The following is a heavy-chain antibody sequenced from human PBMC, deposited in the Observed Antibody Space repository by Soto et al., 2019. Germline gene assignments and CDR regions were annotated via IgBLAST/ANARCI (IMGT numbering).Heavy chain of an antibody. V-gene: IGHV1-69*06. CDR2: IIPIFGTA. CDR1: GGTFSSYA. Sequence: GASVKVSCKASGGTFSSYAISWVRQAPGQGLEWMGGIIPIFGTANYAQKFQGRVTITADKSTSTAYMELSSLRSEDTAVYYCARVRGFDFWSGYSEYAPYYYYGMDVWGQGTTVTVSS. J-gene: IGHJ6*02. CDR3: ARVRGFDFWSGYSEYAPYYYYGMDV. D-gene: IGHD3-3*01.